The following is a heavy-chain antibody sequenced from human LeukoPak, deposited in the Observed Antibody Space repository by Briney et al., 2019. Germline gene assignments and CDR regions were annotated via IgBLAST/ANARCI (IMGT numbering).Heavy chain of an antibody. CDR3: ARALMTTSSWFDP. Sequence: SETLSLTCAVYGGSFSGYYWSWIRQPPGKGLEWIGEINHSGSTNYNPSLMSRVTISVDTSKNQFSLKLSSVTAADTAVYYCARALMTTSSWFDPWGQGTLVTVSS. V-gene: IGHV4-34*01. CDR1: GGSFSGYY. D-gene: IGHD4-11*01. CDR2: INHSGST. J-gene: IGHJ5*02.